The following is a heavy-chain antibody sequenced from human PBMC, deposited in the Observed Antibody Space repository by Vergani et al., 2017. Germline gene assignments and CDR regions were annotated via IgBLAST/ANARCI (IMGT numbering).Heavy chain of an antibody. D-gene: IGHD5-18*01. CDR2: IDHTGRP. CDR1: GGSFTSYH. J-gene: IGHJ6*01. V-gene: IGHV4-34*01. CDR3: ARVHTETNRQLYFLQLRDC. Sequence: QVQLQQWGGGLLKPSETLSLTCVVNGGSFTSYHWTWIRQSPGEGLEWVGDIDHTGRPDYNPSLKSRLTMSVDKSRNQFSLTLNSVTATDTAMYFCARVHTETNRQLYFLQLRDCRGQG.